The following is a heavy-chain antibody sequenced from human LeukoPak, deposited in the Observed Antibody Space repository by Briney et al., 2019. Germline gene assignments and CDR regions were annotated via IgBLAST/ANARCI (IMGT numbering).Heavy chain of an antibody. Sequence: SETLSLTCTVSGGSISSYYWSWIRQPAGKGLEWIGRIYTSGSTNYNPSLKSRVTISIDKSKNQFSLELSSVTAADTAVYYCTRGWSSGGAFDIWGQGTMVTVSS. CDR1: GGSISSYY. J-gene: IGHJ3*02. CDR2: IYTSGST. V-gene: IGHV4-4*07. CDR3: TRGWSSGGAFDI. D-gene: IGHD6-19*01.